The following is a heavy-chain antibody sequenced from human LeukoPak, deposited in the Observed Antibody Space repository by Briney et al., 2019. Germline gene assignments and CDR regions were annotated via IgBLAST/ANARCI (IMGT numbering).Heavy chain of an antibody. D-gene: IGHD6-6*01. V-gene: IGHV6-1*01. CDR1: GDSVSSKSAA. CDR3: ARGSQSSRWFDP. Sequence: SQTLSVTCAISGDSVSSKSAAWNWIRQSPSRGLEWLGRTYYRSKWYNDYAVSVESRITINPDTSKNQFSLQLNSVTPEDTAVYYCARGSQSSRWFDPWGQGTLVTVSS. CDR2: TYYRSKWYN. J-gene: IGHJ5*02.